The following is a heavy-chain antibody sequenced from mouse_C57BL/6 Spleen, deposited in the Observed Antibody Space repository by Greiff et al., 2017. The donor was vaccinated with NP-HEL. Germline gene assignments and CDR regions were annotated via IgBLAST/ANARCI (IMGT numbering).Heavy chain of an antibody. Sequence: VQLQQPGAELVMPGASVKLSCKASGYTFTSYWMHWVKQRPGQGLEWIGEIDPSDSYTNYNQKFKGKSTLTVDKSSSTAYMQLSSLTSEDSAVYYCARRACYSKGAFDCWGQGTNLTVSS. V-gene: IGHV1-69*01. CDR2: IDPSDSYT. CDR1: GYTFTSYW. CDR3: ARRACYSKGAFDC. D-gene: IGHD2-5*01. J-gene: IGHJ2*01.